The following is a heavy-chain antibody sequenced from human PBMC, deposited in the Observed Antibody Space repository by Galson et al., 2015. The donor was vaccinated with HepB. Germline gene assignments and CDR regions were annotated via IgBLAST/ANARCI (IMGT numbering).Heavy chain of an antibody. D-gene: IGHD5-18*01. CDR2: IRSKAYGGTT. Sequence: SLRLSCAASGFTFGDYAMSWVRQAPGKGLEWVGFIRSKAYGGTTEYAASVKGRFTISRDDSKSIAYLQMNSLKTEDTAVYYCTALRYSYGRMRAYYYYYGMDVWGQGTTVTVSS. J-gene: IGHJ6*02. CDR1: GFTFGDYA. CDR3: TALRYSYGRMRAYYYYYGMDV. V-gene: IGHV3-49*04.